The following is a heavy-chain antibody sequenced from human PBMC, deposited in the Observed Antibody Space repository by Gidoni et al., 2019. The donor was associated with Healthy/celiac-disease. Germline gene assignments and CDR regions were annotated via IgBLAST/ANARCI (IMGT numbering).Heavy chain of an antibody. CDR3: ARGPIPYYGSGSYYSSYFDY. D-gene: IGHD3-10*01. V-gene: IGHV4-34*01. CDR2: INHSGST. J-gene: IGHJ4*02. CDR1: GGSFSGSY. Sequence: QVQLQQWGAGLLKPSETLSLTCAVYGGSFSGSYWSWIRQPPGNGLEWIGEINHSGSTNYNPSLKSRVTISVDTSKNQFSLKLSSVTAADTAMYYCARGPIPYYGSGSYYSSYFDYWGQGTLVTVSS.